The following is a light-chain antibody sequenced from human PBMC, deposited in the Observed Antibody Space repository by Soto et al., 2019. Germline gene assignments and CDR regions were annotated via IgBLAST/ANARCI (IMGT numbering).Light chain of an antibody. CDR3: QHYNDWPPET. J-gene: IGKJ1*01. V-gene: IGKV3D-15*01. CDR2: GTS. Sequence: EIVMTQSPATLSVSPGERATLSCRASQSVSSNLAWYQQKPGQAPRLLIYGTSTRATGIPARFSGSGSGTEFILTISSLQSEDFAVYYCQHYNDWPPETFGQGTKVEIK. CDR1: QSVSSN.